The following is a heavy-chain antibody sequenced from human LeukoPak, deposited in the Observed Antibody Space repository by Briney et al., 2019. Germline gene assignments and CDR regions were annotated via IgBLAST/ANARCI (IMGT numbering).Heavy chain of an antibody. CDR2: IYSGGST. CDR3: ARGTMVRGITFDY. J-gene: IGHJ4*02. CDR1: GFTFSSYG. V-gene: IGHV3-NL1*01. D-gene: IGHD3-10*01. Sequence: GGSLRLSCAASGFTFSSYGMHWVRQAPGKGLEWVSVIYSGGSTYYADSVKGRFTISRDNAKNSLYLQMNSLRAEDTAVYYCARGTMVRGITFDYWGQGTLVTVSS.